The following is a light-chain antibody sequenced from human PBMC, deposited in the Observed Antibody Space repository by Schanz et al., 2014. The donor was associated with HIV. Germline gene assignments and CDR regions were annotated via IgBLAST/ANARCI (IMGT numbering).Light chain of an antibody. CDR2: DVA. J-gene: IGLJ3*02. V-gene: IGLV2-14*01. CDR3: SSYAATSNVL. Sequence: QSALTQPASVSGSPGQSITISCTGTSSDVGGYDFVSWFQQYPGKAPKLMIYDVAKRPSGISNRFSGSKSGNTASLTIFGLQADDEADYYCSSYAATSNVLFGGGTKLTVL. CDR1: SSDVGGYDF.